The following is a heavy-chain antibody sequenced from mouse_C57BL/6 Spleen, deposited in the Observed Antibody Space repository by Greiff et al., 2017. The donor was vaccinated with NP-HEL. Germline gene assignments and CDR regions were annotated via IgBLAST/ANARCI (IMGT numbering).Heavy chain of an antibody. CDR2: IYPRSGNT. CDR1: GYTFTSYG. CDR3: ARKGFDYGSSYGFAY. D-gene: IGHD1-1*01. Sequence: QVQLQQSGAELARPGASVKLSCKASGYTFTSYGISWVKQRTGQGLEWIGEIYPRSGNTYYNEKFKGKATLTADKSSSTAYMELRSLTSEDSAVYFCARKGFDYGSSYGFAYWGQGTLVTVSA. V-gene: IGHV1-81*01. J-gene: IGHJ3*01.